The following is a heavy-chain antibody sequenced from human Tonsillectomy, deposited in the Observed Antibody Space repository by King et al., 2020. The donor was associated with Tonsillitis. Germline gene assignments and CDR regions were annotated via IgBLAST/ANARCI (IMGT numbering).Heavy chain of an antibody. Sequence: VQLVESGGGVVQPGRSLRLSCATSAFTFSSYGMHWVRQAPGKGLEWVAVIWNDGKNKWYADSVKGRLTISRDDSKNTLYLQMNSLRAEDTAVYYFARSITGSTRGIDYWGQGTLVTVSS. CDR2: IWNDGKNK. CDR3: ARSITGSTRGIDY. V-gene: IGHV3-33*01. D-gene: IGHD1-20*01. CDR1: AFTFSSYG. J-gene: IGHJ4*02.